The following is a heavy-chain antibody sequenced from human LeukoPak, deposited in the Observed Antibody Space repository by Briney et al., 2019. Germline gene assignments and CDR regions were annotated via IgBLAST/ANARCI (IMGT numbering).Heavy chain of an antibody. Sequence: GGSLRLSCAASGFTFSSYAMSWVRQASGKGLEWVSVITSGGSTYYADSVKGRFTISRDNSKNTLYLQMNSLRAEDTAVYYCAKLSPKVLEWALAVWGQGTLVIVSS. V-gene: IGHV3-23*01. CDR3: AKLSPKVLEWALAV. J-gene: IGHJ4*02. D-gene: IGHD3-3*01. CDR1: GFTFSSYA. CDR2: ITSGGST.